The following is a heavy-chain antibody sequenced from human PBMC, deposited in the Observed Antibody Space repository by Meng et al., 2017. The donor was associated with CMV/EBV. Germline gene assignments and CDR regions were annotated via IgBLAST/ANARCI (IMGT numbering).Heavy chain of an antibody. Sequence: QAQLGQAGGEVKKPGSSVKVPCKASGGTFSSYDISWVRQAPGQGLEWMGGIIPIFGTANYAQKFQGRVTITADESTSTAYMELSSLRSEDTAVYYCARPYSGYYYPGFDYWGQGTLVTVSS. CDR1: GGTFSSYD. CDR3: ARPYSGYYYPGFDY. D-gene: IGHD3-22*01. CDR2: IIPIFGTA. V-gene: IGHV1-69*01. J-gene: IGHJ4*02.